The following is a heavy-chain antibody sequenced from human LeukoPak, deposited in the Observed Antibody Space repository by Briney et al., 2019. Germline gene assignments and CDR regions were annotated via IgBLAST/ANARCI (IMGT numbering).Heavy chain of an antibody. J-gene: IGHJ4*02. CDR1: GYTFTSYD. CDR2: INPNSGGT. Sequence: GASVKVSCKASGYTFTSYDINWVRQAPGQGLEWMGWINPNSGGTNYAQKFQGRVTMTRDTSISTAYMELSRLRSDDTAVYYCARSVTTDYYFDYWGQGTLVTVSS. D-gene: IGHD4-17*01. V-gene: IGHV1-2*02. CDR3: ARSVTTDYYFDY.